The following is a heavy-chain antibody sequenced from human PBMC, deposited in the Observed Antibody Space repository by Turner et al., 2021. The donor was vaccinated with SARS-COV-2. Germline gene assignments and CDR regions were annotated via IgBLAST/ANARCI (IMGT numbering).Heavy chain of an antibody. CDR2: FDPEDGET. D-gene: IGHD2-2*01. CDR1: GYTLTELS. Sequence: QVQLVQSGAEVKKPGASVKVSCKISGYTLTELSMYWVRKAPGKGLEWIVGFDPEDGETIYAQNFQGRVTMTEDTSTDTAYMELSSLRSEDTAVYFCATGYQLRVNWFDPWGQGTLVTVSS. V-gene: IGHV1-24*01. CDR3: ATGYQLRVNWFDP. J-gene: IGHJ5*02.